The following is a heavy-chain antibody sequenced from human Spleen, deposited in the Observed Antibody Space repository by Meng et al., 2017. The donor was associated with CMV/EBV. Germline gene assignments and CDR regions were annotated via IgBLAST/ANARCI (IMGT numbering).Heavy chain of an antibody. Sequence: ASVKVSCKASGYTFVNCGISWVRQAPGQGLEWMGWISAYTGGTNYPQKFQGRVTITRDTSISTAYMDLSRLRSDDTAVYYCARVYYDTSGSSHYFDFWGQGTLVTVSS. CDR1: GYTFVNCG. D-gene: IGHD3-22*01. J-gene: IGHJ4*02. CDR2: ISAYTGGT. V-gene: IGHV1-18*01. CDR3: ARVYYDTSGSSHYFDF.